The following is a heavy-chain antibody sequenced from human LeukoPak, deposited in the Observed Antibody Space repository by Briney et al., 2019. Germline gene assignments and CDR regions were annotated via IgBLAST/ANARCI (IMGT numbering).Heavy chain of an antibody. CDR1: GFTFSSYA. J-gene: IGHJ4*02. V-gene: IGHV3-48*04. CDR2: ISSSSSTI. Sequence: GGSLRLSCAASGFTFSSYAMHWVRQAPGKGLEWVSYISSSSSTIYYADSVKGRFTISRDNAKNSLYLQMNSLRAEDTAVYYCARDSSGCLDYWGQGTLVTVSS. D-gene: IGHD6-19*01. CDR3: ARDSSGCLDY.